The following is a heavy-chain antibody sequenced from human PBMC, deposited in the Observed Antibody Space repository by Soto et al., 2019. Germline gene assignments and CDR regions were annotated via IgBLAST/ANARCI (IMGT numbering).Heavy chain of an antibody. CDR2: MNPNSGNT. J-gene: IGHJ3*02. D-gene: IGHD3-3*01. V-gene: IGHV1-8*01. CDR1: GYTFTSYD. Sequence: ASVKVSCKASGYTFTSYDINWVRQATGQGLEWMGWMNPNSGNTGYAQKFQGRVTMTRNTSISTVYMELSSLRSEDTAVYYCARAGYYDFWSGYYTFDIWGQGTMVTVSS. CDR3: ARAGYYDFWSGYYTFDI.